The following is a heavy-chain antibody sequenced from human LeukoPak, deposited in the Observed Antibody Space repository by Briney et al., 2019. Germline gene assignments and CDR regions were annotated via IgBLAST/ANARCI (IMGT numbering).Heavy chain of an antibody. D-gene: IGHD6-13*01. V-gene: IGHV3-53*01. Sequence: PGGSLRLSCAASGFTVSSNYMSWVRQAPGKGLEWVSIIYSGGGTFYADSVKGRFTISRDNAKNSLYLQMNSLRAEDTAVYYCARVRVFDYWGQGTLVTVSS. CDR3: ARVRVFDY. J-gene: IGHJ4*02. CDR2: IYSGGGT. CDR1: GFTVSSNY.